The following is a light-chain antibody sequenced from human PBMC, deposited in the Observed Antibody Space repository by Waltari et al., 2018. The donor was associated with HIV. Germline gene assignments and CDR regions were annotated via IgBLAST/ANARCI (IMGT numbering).Light chain of an antibody. CDR3: SSYAGGSNFV. Sequence: SALTQPPSASGSAGQSVTISCTGGSDDVGRYDYVSWYQQHPGTAPKVIIYDVNERPSGVPDRFSGFKSGNTASLTVSGLQAEDEADYYCSSYAGGSNFVFGTGTKVTVV. CDR2: DVN. J-gene: IGLJ1*01. V-gene: IGLV2-8*01. CDR1: SDDVGRYDY.